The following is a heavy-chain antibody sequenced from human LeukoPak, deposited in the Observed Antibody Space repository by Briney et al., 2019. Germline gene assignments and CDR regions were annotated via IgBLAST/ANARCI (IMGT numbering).Heavy chain of an antibody. Sequence: ASVRVSCKASGYTFTSYAMHWVRQAPGQRLECMGWINAGNGNTKYSQKFRGRVTITRDTSASTAYMELSTLRSEDRAVYYCAIEQWLDYYYGMDYWGQGTTVTVSS. CDR1: GYTFTSYA. CDR3: AIEQWLDYYYGMDY. V-gene: IGHV1-3*01. CDR2: INAGNGNT. J-gene: IGHJ6*02. D-gene: IGHD6-19*01.